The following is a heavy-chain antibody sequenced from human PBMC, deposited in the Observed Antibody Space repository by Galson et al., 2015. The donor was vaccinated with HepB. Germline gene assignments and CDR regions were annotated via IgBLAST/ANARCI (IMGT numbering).Heavy chain of an antibody. CDR3: ARDPYKWYSSSWYGEDAFDI. V-gene: IGHV3-74*01. J-gene: IGHJ3*02. CDR1: GFTFSSYW. Sequence: SLRLSCAASGFTFSSYWMHWVRPAPGKGLVWVSRINSDGSSTSYADSVKGRFTISRDNAKNTLYLQMNSLRAEDTAVYYCARDPYKWYSSSWYGEDAFDIWGQGTMVTVSS. D-gene: IGHD6-13*01. CDR2: INSDGSST.